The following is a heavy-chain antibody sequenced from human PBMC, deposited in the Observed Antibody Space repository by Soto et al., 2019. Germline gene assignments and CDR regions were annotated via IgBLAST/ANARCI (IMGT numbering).Heavy chain of an antibody. Sequence: SETLSLTCTVSGGSLTSEGYYWSWIRQLPGKGLEWIGYIYYSGSIFYNPFLKSRASISAHSSKRQFSLKLTSVTAADTAVYYCARSRLWEQHFDSWGQGTLVTVSS. CDR2: IYYSGSI. J-gene: IGHJ4*02. V-gene: IGHV4-31*03. D-gene: IGHD1-26*01. CDR3: ARSRLWEQHFDS. CDR1: GGSLTSEGYY.